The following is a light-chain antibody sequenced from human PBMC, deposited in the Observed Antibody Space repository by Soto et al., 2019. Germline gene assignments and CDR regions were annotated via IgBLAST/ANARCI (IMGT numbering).Light chain of an antibody. Sequence: DIQMTQSPSTLSASVGDRVTITCRASQSISSWLAWYQQKPGKAPKLLLYKASSLESGVPSRFSGSGSGTEFTRTISSLQPDDFAIYYCQQYNSYSYTFGQGTKLEIK. CDR1: QSISSW. CDR2: KAS. V-gene: IGKV1-5*03. J-gene: IGKJ2*01. CDR3: QQYNSYSYT.